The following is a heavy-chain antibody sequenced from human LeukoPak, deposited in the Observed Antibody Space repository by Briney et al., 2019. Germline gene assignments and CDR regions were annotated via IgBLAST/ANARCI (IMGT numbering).Heavy chain of an antibody. CDR2: IKEDGSEK. CDR1: GFTFPTFW. V-gene: IGHV3-7*01. CDR3: ARMVDKSLFDY. Sequence: GGSLRLSCAASGFTFPTFWMAWVRQAPGKGLEWVAKIKEDGSEKDYVDSVKGRFTIYRDNAKNSLHLQMNYLRAEDTAVYYCARMVDKSLFDYWGQGTLVTVSS. J-gene: IGHJ4*02. D-gene: IGHD5-12*01.